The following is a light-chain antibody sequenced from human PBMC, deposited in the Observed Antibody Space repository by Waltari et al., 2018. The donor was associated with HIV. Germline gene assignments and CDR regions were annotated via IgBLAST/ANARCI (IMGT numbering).Light chain of an antibody. Sequence: QSVLTQPPSTSGTPGQKVTISCSGSSSNIGTNNVYWYQKLPGTAPKLLIYKNDRRPSGVADRFSGSKSGDSASLAIIGLRSGDEGDYYCAGWDESLSGVIFGGGTKLSVL. CDR2: KND. CDR3: AGWDESLSGVI. CDR1: SSNIGTNN. J-gene: IGLJ2*01. V-gene: IGLV1-47*01.